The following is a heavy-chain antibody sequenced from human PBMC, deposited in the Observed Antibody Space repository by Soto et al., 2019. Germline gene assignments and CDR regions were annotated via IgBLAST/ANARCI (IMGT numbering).Heavy chain of an antibody. Sequence: PSETLSLTCAVYGGSFSGYYWSWIRQPPGKGLEWIGEINHSGSTNYNPSLKSRVTISVDTSKNQFSLKLSSVTAADTAVYYCARETLKLEQRPRYFDYWGQGTLVTVSS. J-gene: IGHJ4*02. V-gene: IGHV4-34*01. CDR3: ARETLKLEQRPRYFDY. CDR2: INHSGST. CDR1: GGSFSGYY. D-gene: IGHD1-1*01.